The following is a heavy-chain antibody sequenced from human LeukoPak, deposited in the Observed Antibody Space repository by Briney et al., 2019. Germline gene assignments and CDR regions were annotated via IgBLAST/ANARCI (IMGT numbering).Heavy chain of an antibody. CDR1: GFTFSSYS. Sequence: GGSLRLSCAASGFTFSSYSVNWVRQAPGKGLEWVSLISSSSRFIYYGDSVKGRFTISRDNAKKSLYLQMNSLRAEDTAVYYCARAVYCSGGGCFWYFDLWGRGTLVTVSS. CDR3: ARAVYCSGGGCFWYFDL. CDR2: ISSSSRFI. D-gene: IGHD2-15*01. J-gene: IGHJ2*01. V-gene: IGHV3-21*01.